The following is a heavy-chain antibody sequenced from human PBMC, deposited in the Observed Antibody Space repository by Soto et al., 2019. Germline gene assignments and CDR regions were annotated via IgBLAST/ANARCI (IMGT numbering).Heavy chain of an antibody. CDR1: GYTFTSYY. CDR2: IKPSGGST. V-gene: IGHV1-46*03. J-gene: IGHJ4*02. CDR3: ARDGVYCSGVNCYFDN. Sequence: ASVKVSCTASGYTFTSYYMPWVRQAPGQGLEWMGIIKPSGGSTSYPQKFQGRVTMTRDTSTSTVYMELSSLRSEDTAVYYCARDGVYCSGVNCYFDNWGQGALVTVSS. D-gene: IGHD2-15*01.